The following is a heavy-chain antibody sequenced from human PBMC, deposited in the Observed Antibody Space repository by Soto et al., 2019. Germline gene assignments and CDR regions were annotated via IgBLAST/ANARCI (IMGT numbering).Heavy chain of an antibody. CDR1: GCTFSSYI. J-gene: IGHJ6*02. CDR3: ATRTNRLLWFGEFHYGMDV. CDR2: ISSSSSTI. Sequence: GGSLRLSCAASGCTFSSYIMNWVRQAPGKGLEWVSYISSSSSTIYYADSVKGRFTISRDNAKNSLYLQMNSLRDEDTAVYYCATRTNRLLWFGEFHYGMDVWGQGTTVTVSS. V-gene: IGHV3-48*02. D-gene: IGHD3-10*01.